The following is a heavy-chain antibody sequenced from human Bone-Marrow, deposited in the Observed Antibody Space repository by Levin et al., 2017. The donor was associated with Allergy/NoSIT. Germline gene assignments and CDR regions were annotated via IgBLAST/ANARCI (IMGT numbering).Heavy chain of an antibody. CDR2: ISYDGSNK. CDR3: AREYAFMWELRY. D-gene: IGHD1-26*01. J-gene: IGHJ4*02. V-gene: IGHV3-30*04. CDR1: GFTFSSYA. Sequence: PGGSLRLSCAASGFTFSSYAMHWVRQAPGKGLEWVAVISYDGSNKYYADSVKGRFTISRDNSKNTLYLQMNSLRAEDTAVYYCAREYAFMWELRYWGQGTLVTVSS.